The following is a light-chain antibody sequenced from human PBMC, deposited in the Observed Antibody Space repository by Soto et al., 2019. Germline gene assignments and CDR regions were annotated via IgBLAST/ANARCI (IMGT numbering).Light chain of an antibody. CDR3: QQYGSSRVT. V-gene: IGKV3-20*01. J-gene: IGKJ3*01. Sequence: ENVLTQSPGTLSLSPGERATLSCRASQSVSSNFLAWYQQKPGQAPRLLIYGASNRATGIPDRFSGSGSGTDFTLTISRLEPEDFAVYYCQQYGSSRVTFGPGTKVDIK. CDR1: QSVSSNF. CDR2: GAS.